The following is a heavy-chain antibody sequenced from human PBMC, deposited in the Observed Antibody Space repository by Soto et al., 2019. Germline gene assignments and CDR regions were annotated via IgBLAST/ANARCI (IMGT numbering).Heavy chain of an antibody. J-gene: IGHJ5*02. CDR3: ATVPYYGSGSYAQPFYWFDP. D-gene: IGHD3-10*01. CDR2: FDPEDGEA. V-gene: IGHV1-24*01. CDR1: GYTLTELS. Sequence: GASVKVSCKVSGYTLTELSMHWVRQAPGKGLEWMGGFDPEDGEAIYAQKFQGRVTMTEDTSTDTAYMELSSLRSEDTAVHYCATVPYYGSGSYAQPFYWFDPWGQGTLVTVSS.